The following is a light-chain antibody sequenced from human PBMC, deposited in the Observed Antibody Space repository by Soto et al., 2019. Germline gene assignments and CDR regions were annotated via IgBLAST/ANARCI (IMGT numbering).Light chain of an antibody. Sequence: AIRMTQSPSSLSASTGDRVTITCRASQGISSYLAWYQQKPGKAPMLLIYAASTLQSGVPSRFSGSGSGTDFTLTISCLQSEDFATYYCQQYYSYSRTFGQGTKVDIK. CDR2: AAS. CDR3: QQYYSYSRT. CDR1: QGISSY. J-gene: IGKJ1*01. V-gene: IGKV1-8*01.